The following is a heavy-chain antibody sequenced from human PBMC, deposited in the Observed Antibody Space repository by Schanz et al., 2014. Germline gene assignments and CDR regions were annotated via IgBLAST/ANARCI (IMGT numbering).Heavy chain of an antibody. CDR1: GFTFSTHA. Sequence: EVQLVQSGGGVVQPGRSLRLSCAASGFTFSTHAMHWVRQAPGKGLEWVSAINTGVNTYYADSVRGRFTISRDNSKNTLYLQMNSLRAEDTAVYYCARAGYCTSVSCSLFVSDYWGQGTLXTVSS. J-gene: IGHJ4*02. V-gene: IGHV3-23*04. D-gene: IGHD2-2*03. CDR2: INTGVNT. CDR3: ARAGYCTSVSCSLFVSDY.